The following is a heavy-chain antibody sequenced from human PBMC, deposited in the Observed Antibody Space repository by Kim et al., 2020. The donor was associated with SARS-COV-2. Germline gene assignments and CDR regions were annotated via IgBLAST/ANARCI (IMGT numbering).Heavy chain of an antibody. V-gene: IGHV4-59*08. CDR3: ARTYTFGGVIGI. Sequence: SETLSLTCTVSGGSISSYYWSWIRQPPGKGLEWIGYIYYSGSTNYNPSLKSRVTISVDTSKNQFSLKLSSVTAADTAVYYCARTYTFGGVIGIWGQGTMVTVSS. CDR1: GGSISSYY. CDR2: IYYSGST. D-gene: IGHD3-16*02. J-gene: IGHJ3*02.